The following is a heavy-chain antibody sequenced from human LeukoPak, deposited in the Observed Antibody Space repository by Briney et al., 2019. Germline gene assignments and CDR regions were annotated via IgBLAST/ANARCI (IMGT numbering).Heavy chain of an antibody. CDR1: GFTFSSYA. V-gene: IGHV3-30-3*01. D-gene: IGHD3-3*01. CDR2: ISYDGSNK. Sequence: GGSLRLSCAASGFTFSSYAMHWVRQAPGEGLEWVAVISYDGSNKYYADSVKGRFTISRDNSKNTLYLQMNSLRAEDTAVYYCARDLQEKRFLEWLLHYYGMDVWGQGTTVTVSS. J-gene: IGHJ6*02. CDR3: ARDLQEKRFLEWLLHYYGMDV.